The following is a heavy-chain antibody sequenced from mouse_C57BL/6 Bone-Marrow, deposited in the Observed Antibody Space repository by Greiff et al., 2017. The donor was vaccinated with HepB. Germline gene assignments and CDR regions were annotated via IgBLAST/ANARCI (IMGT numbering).Heavy chain of an antibody. CDR2: IDPSDSYT. CDR3: ARYSNDAMDY. V-gene: IGHV1-50*01. J-gene: IGHJ4*01. D-gene: IGHD2-5*01. Sequence: QVQLKQPGAELVKPGASVKLSCKASGYTFTSYWMQWVKQRPGQGLGWIGEIDPSDSYTNYNQKFKGKATLTVDTSSSTAYMQLSSLTSEDSAVYYCARYSNDAMDYWGQGTSVTVSS. CDR1: GYTFTSYW.